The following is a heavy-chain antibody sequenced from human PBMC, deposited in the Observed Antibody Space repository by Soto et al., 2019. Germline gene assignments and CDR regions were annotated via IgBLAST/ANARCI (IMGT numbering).Heavy chain of an antibody. CDR3: ARDNPTMVRGVIWFDP. V-gene: IGHV1-18*01. Sequence: QVQLVQSGAEVKKPGASVKVSCKASGYTFTSYGISWVRQAPGQGREWMGWISAYNGNTNYAQKLQGRVTMTTDTPTSTAYMELMSLRYDDTAVSYCARDNPTMVRGVIWFDPWGQGTLVTVSA. J-gene: IGHJ5*02. CDR2: ISAYNGNT. CDR1: GYTFTSYG. D-gene: IGHD3-10*01.